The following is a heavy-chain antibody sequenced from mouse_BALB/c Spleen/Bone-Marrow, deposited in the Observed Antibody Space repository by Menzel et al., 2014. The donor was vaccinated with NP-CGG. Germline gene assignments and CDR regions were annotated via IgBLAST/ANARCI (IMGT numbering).Heavy chain of an antibody. D-gene: IGHD2-1*01. V-gene: IGHV1S81*02. J-gene: IGHJ4*01. Sequence: QVQLQQSGAELVKPGASVKLSCKASGYTFTSYWMHWVKQRPGQGLEWIGEINPSNGRTNYNEKFKSKATLTVDKSSSTAYMQLSSLTSEDSAVYYCARSYGNYYAMDCWGQGTSATVSS. CDR3: ARSYGNYYAMDC. CDR2: INPSNGRT. CDR1: GYTFTSYW.